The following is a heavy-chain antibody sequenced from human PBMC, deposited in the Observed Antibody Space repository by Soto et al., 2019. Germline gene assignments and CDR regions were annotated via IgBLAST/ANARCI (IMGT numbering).Heavy chain of an antibody. J-gene: IGHJ4*02. D-gene: IGHD3-16*02. CDR1: GFTFSSYA. CDR2: ISGSGGST. CDR3: ATSIMITFGGVINYYFDY. Sequence: GGSLRLSCAASGFTFSSYAMSWVRQAPGKGLEWVSAISGSGGSTYYAESVKGRFTISRDNSKNTLYLQMKSLRAEDTAVYYCATSIMITFGGVINYYFDYWGQGTLVTVSS. V-gene: IGHV3-23*01.